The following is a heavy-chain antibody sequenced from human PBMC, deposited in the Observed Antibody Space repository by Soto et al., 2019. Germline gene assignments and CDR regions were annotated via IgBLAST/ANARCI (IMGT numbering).Heavy chain of an antibody. D-gene: IGHD1-26*01. CDR3: ARFALSVRGSYYDTKHIAFDP. CDR2: INAGNGNT. J-gene: IGHJ5*02. CDR1: GYTFTSYA. V-gene: IGHV1-3*05. Sequence: QVQLVQSGAEEKKPGASVKVSCKASGYTFTSYAMHWVRQAPGQRLEWMGWINAGNGNTKYSQKFQGRVTITRDTSASTAYMELSSLRSEDTAVYYCARFALSVRGSYYDTKHIAFDPWGQGTLVTVSS.